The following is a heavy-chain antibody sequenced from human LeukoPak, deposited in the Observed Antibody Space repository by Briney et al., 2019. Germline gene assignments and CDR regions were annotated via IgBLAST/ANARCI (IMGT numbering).Heavy chain of an antibody. CDR3: ARDLEWFGESLLH. CDR1: GFTFSSYS. D-gene: IGHD3-10*01. CDR2: MSSSSRYI. V-gene: IGHV3-21*01. J-gene: IGHJ4*02. Sequence: GGSLRLSCAASGFTFSSYSMNWVRQAPGEGLEWVSSMSSSSRYIYYADSVKGRFTISRDNAKNSLYLQMNSLRAEDMAVYYCARDLEWFGESLLHWGQGTLVTVSS.